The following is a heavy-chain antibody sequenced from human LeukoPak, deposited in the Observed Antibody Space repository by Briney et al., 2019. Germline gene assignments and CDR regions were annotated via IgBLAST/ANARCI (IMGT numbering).Heavy chain of an antibody. D-gene: IGHD2-15*01. CDR2: FDPEDGET. V-gene: IGHV1-24*01. J-gene: IGHJ4*02. CDR1: GYTLTELS. CDR3: ATDPPGYCSGGSCLYS. Sequence: ASVKVSCKVSGYTLTELSMHWVRQAPGKGLEWMGGFDPEDGETIYVQKFQGRVTMTEDTSTDTAYMELSSLRSEDTAVYYCATDPPGYCSGGSCLYSWGQGTLVTVSS.